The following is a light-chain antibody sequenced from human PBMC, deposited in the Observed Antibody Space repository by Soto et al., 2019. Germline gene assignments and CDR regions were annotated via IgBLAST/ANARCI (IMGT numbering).Light chain of an antibody. J-gene: IGLJ1*01. V-gene: IGLV2-14*01. CDR3: GSDIISTAV. Sequence: QSALTQPASVSGSPGQSITISCTGTSSDVGGYNYVSWYQQYPGKAPKLMIYDVTNRPSGVSNRFSGSKSGNTASLTISGLQAEDEADYCCGSDIISTAVFGTGTKLTVL. CDR2: DVT. CDR1: SSDVGGYNY.